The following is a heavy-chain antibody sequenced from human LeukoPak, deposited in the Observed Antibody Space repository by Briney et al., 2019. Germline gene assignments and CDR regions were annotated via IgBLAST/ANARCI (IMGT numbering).Heavy chain of an antibody. CDR2: INPNSGGT. D-gene: IGHD6-13*01. V-gene: IGHV1-2*02. CDR3: ARDRRYGSSQGGFDY. CDR1: GYTFTGYY. J-gene: IGHJ4*02. Sequence: ASVKVSCKASGYTFTGYYMHWVRQAPGQGLEWIGWINPNSGGTNYAQKFQGRVTMTRDTSISTAYMELSRLRSDDTAAYYCARDRRYGSSQGGFDYWGQGTPVTVSS.